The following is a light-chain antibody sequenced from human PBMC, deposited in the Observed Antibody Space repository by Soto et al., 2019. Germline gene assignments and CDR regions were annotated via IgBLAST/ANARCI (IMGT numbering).Light chain of an antibody. CDR1: SSDVGAYNY. CDR2: DVS. CDR3: ISYTNGHTGV. V-gene: IGLV2-14*01. J-gene: IGLJ1*01. Sequence: QSALTQPASVSGSPGQSITISCTGTSSDVGAYNYVSWYQQHPGKVPKLMIYDVSNRPSGVSNRFSGSKSGNTASLTISGLQAEDEADYYCISYTNGHTGVFGTGTKLTVL.